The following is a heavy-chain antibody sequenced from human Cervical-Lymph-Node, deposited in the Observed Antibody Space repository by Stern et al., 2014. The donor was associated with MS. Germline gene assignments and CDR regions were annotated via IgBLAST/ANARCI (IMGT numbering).Heavy chain of an antibody. CDR2: IYWDDDK. D-gene: IGHD1-1*01. J-gene: IGHJ6*02. Sequence: QVTLRESGHTLVKPTQTLTLTCTFSGFSLSTSGVGVGWIRQPPGKALEWLALIYWDDDKRYSPSLKSRLTITKDTSKNQVVLTMTNMDPVDTATYYCAFVPRARRLYGMDVWGQGTTVTVSS. CDR3: AFVPRARRLYGMDV. V-gene: IGHV2-5*02. CDR1: GFSLSTSGVG.